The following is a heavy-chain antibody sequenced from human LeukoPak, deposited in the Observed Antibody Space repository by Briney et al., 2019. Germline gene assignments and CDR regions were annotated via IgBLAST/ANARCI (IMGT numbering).Heavy chain of an antibody. V-gene: IGHV3-23*01. CDR2: ISGSGGST. J-gene: IGHJ4*02. CDR3: ARAEYSYGSTGQDFDY. D-gene: IGHD5-18*01. Sequence: TGGSLRLSCAASGFTFSTYAMNWVHQAPGKGPEWVSAISGSGGSTSYADSVKGRFTISRDNAKNTLYLQMNSLRAEDTAVYYCARAEYSYGSTGQDFDYWGQGTLVTVSS. CDR1: GFTFSTYA.